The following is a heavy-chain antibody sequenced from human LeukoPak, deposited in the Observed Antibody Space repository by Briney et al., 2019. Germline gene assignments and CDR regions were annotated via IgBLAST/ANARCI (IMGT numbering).Heavy chain of an antibody. CDR1: GGTFSSYA. D-gene: IGHD6-13*01. V-gene: IGHV1-69*05. J-gene: IGHJ4*02. Sequence: GASVKVSCKASGGTFSSYAITWGRQAPGQGREWMGRIIPIFGSANYAQKFQGRVTITTDESTSTAYMELSTLRSDDTAVYYCARERPPGDSSNWFLEGYFDIWGQGTLVTVSS. CDR2: IIPIFGSA. CDR3: ARERPPGDSSNWFLEGYFDI.